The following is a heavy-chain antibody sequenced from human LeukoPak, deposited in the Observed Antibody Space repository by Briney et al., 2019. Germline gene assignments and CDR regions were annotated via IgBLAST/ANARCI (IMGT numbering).Heavy chain of an antibody. V-gene: IGHV1-2*02. CDR3: ATSRTAILFQGPIDY. CDR1: GYTFTGYY. J-gene: IGHJ4*02. Sequence: ASVKVSCKASGYTFTGYYMHWVRQAPGQGLEWMGWINPNSGGTNYAQKFQGRVTMTRDTSISTAYMELSRLRSDDTAVYYCATSRTAILFQGPIDYWGQGTLVTVSS. CDR2: INPNSGGT. D-gene: IGHD2-21*02.